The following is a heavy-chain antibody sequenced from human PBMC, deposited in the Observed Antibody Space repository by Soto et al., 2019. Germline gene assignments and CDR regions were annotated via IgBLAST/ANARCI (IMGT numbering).Heavy chain of an antibody. V-gene: IGHV3-73*02. Sequence: EVQLLESGGGLVQPGGSLKLSCTASGFTFSDSPMHWVRQASGKGLEWVGRIRSKADSYATAYGASVKGRFTISRDDSKNTAYLQMNSLKTEDAAVYYCSSHSPEDMRRTWGQGTLVTVSS. CDR1: GFTFSDSP. D-gene: IGHD2-15*01. CDR2: IRSKADSYAT. J-gene: IGHJ5*02. CDR3: SSHSPEDMRRT.